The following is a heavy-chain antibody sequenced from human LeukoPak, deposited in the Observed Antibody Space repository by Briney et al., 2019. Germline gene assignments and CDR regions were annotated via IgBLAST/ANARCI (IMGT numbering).Heavy chain of an antibody. D-gene: IGHD5-24*01. CDR3: AKDRRDGYNLVMGSFDY. CDR2: IRYDGSNK. Sequence: QPGGSLRLSCAASGFTFSSYGIHWVRQAPGKGLEWGAFIRYDGSNKYYADSVKGRFTISRDNSKNTLYLQMNTPRAEDTAVYYCAKDRRDGYNLVMGSFDYWGQGTLVTVSS. J-gene: IGHJ4*02. V-gene: IGHV3-30*02. CDR1: GFTFSSYG.